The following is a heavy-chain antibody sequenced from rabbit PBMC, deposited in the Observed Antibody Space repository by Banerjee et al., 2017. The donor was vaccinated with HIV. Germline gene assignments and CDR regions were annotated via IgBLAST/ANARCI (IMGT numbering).Heavy chain of an antibody. Sequence: QLEESGGGLVQPGGSLKLSCKASGIDFSNYGISWVRQAPGKGLEWIAYIYPDYGSTHYASWVNGRFTISLDNAQNTVFLQLNSLTAADTATYFCVRGDDDYPTYFNLWGQGTLVTVS. D-gene: IGHD2-1*01. CDR3: VRGDDDYPTYFNL. CDR2: IYPDYGST. V-gene: IGHV1S7*01. J-gene: IGHJ4*01. CDR1: GIDFSNYG.